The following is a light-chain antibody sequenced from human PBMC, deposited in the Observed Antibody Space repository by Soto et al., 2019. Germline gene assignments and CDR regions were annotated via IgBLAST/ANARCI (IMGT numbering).Light chain of an antibody. CDR1: SSDVGSYGY. Sequence: QSALTQPPSASGSPGQSVTISCTGTSSDVGSYGYVSWYQQHSGKAPKLMLYEVYKRPSGVPDHFSGSRSGNTASLTVSGLQSEDEANYYCASYAGNDIVLFGGGTKLTVL. CDR3: ASYAGNDIVL. J-gene: IGLJ2*01. CDR2: EVY. V-gene: IGLV2-8*01.